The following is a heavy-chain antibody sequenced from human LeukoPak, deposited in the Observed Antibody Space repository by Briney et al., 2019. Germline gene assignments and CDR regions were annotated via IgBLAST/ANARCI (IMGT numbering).Heavy chain of an antibody. CDR2: IYTSGST. D-gene: IGHD2-2*01. CDR3: AREKVVPAAIFDWFDP. CDR1: GGSISSGSYY. Sequence: PSETLSLTCTVSGGSISSGSYYWSWIRQPAGKGLEWIGRIYTSGSTNYNPSLKGRVTISVDTSKNQFSLKLSSVTAADTAVYYCAREKVVPAAIFDWFDPWGQGTLVTVSS. J-gene: IGHJ5*02. V-gene: IGHV4-61*02.